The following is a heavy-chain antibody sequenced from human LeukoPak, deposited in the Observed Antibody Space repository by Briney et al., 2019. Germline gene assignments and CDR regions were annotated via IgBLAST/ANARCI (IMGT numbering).Heavy chain of an antibody. Sequence: GGSLRLSCAASGFTFSSYGMHWVRPAPGKGLEWVAVIWYDGSNKYYADSVKGRFTISRDNSKNTLYLQMNSLRAEDTAVYYCAKGEYYYDSSGDYWGQGTLVTVSS. D-gene: IGHD3-22*01. CDR3: AKGEYYYDSSGDY. CDR1: GFTFSSYG. CDR2: IWYDGSNK. J-gene: IGHJ4*02. V-gene: IGHV3-33*06.